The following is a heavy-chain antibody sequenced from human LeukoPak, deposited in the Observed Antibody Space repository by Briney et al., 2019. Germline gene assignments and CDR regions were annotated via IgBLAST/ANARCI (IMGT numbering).Heavy chain of an antibody. CDR2: ISGSGGST. V-gene: IGHV3-23*01. D-gene: IGHD3-10*01. CDR3: AKELGELFPFEY. J-gene: IGHJ4*02. CDR1: GFTFRSYA. Sequence: GGSLRLSCAASGFTFRSYAMSWVPQAPGKGPEWVSAISGSGGSTYYADSVKGRFTISRDNSKNTLYLQMNSLRAEDTAVYYCAKELGELFPFEYWGQGTLVTVSS.